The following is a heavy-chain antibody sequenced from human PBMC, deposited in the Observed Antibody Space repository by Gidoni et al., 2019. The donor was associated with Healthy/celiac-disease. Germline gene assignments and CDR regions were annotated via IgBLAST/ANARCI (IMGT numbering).Heavy chain of an antibody. J-gene: IGHJ4*02. Sequence: QVQLVQSGAEVKKPGASVKVSCKASGYPFTGYYMHWVRQAPGQGLEWVGWINPNSGGTNYAQKFQGRVTMTRDTSISTAYMELSRLRSDDTAVYYCARDRVVEMATPDYWGQGTLVTVSS. CDR3: ARDRVVEMATPDY. D-gene: IGHD5-12*01. CDR1: GYPFTGYY. CDR2: INPNSGGT. V-gene: IGHV1-2*02.